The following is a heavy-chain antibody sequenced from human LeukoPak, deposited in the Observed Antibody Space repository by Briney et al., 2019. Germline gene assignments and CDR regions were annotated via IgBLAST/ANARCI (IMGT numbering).Heavy chain of an antibody. CDR1: GGSITSYY. Sequence: SETLSLTCTVSGGSITSYYWSWIRQPPGKGLKWIGNIYYSGYTTYSPSLRSRVTISVDTSKNQFSLKLSSVTAADTAVYYCARETSQKGAHYMDVWGKGTTITISS. CDR3: ARETSQKGAHYMDV. CDR2: IYYSGYT. D-gene: IGHD3-16*01. V-gene: IGHV4-59*01. J-gene: IGHJ6*03.